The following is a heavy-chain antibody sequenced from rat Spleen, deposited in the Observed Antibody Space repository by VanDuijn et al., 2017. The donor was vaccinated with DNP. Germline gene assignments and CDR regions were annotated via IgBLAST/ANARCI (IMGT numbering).Heavy chain of an antibody. J-gene: IGHJ3*01. CDR1: GYTFTSYY. CDR3: ARDYTSYGFAY. V-gene: IGHV1-43*01. Sequence: QVQLQQSGAELAKPGSSGKISCKASGYTFTSYYIGWIKQTTGQSLEFIRYINTGSGGPNYNQKFKGKATLTVDKYSTTAFMQLSSLTPDDSAVYYCARDYTSYGFAYWGQGTLVTVSS. CDR2: INTGSGGP. D-gene: IGHD1-2*01.